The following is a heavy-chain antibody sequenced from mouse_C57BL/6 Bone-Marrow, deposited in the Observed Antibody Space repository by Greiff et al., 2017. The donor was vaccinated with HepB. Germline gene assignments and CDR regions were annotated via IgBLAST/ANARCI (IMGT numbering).Heavy chain of an antibody. CDR1: GFTFSDYG. V-gene: IGHV5-17*01. CDR3: ARGFYYGNYLPAMDY. Sequence: EVKLVESGGGLVKPGGSLKLSCAASGFTFSDYGMHWVRQAPEKGLEWVAYISSGSSTIYYADTVKGRFTISRDNAKNTLFLQMTSLRSEDTAMYYCARGFYYGNYLPAMDYLGQGTSVTVSS. D-gene: IGHD2-1*01. CDR2: ISSGSSTI. J-gene: IGHJ4*01.